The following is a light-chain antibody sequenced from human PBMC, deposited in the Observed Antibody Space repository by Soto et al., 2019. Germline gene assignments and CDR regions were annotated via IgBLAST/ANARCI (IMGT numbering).Light chain of an antibody. J-gene: IGLJ3*02. CDR2: DVS. CDR3: CSYGGSYTWV. CDR1: SDDVGGYNF. Sequence: QSALTQPRSVSGSPGQSVTISCSGTSDDVGGYNFVSWYQQHPGKAPTLVIFDVSQRPSGVPDRFSGSKSGSTASLTISGLQADDEADYYCCSYGGSYTWVFGGGTKLTV. V-gene: IGLV2-11*01.